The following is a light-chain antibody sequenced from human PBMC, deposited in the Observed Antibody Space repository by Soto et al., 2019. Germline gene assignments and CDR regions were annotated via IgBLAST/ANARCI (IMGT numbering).Light chain of an antibody. CDR3: SSYTTYSTVL. CDR1: SSDVGGYDY. Sequence: QSALTQPASVSGSPGQSITISCTGTSSDVGGYDYVSWYQQHPGKAPKLMIYEVTNRPSGVSNRFSGSKSGNTASLTISGLQAEDEADYYCSSYTTYSTVLFGGGTKLTVL. CDR2: EVT. V-gene: IGLV2-14*01. J-gene: IGLJ2*01.